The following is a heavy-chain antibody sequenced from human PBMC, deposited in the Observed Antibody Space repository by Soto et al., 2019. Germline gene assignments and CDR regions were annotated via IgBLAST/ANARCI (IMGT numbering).Heavy chain of an antibody. CDR1: GYTFTSYD. D-gene: IGHD3-3*01. CDR3: ARGDLGFLEWLTIMDV. Sequence: QVPLVQSGAEVKKPGASVKVSCKASGYTFTSYDINWVRQATGQGLEWMGWMNPNSGNTGYAQKFQGRVTMTRNTSISTAYMELSSLRSEDTAVYYCARGDLGFLEWLTIMDVWGKGTTVTVSS. J-gene: IGHJ6*03. CDR2: MNPNSGNT. V-gene: IGHV1-8*01.